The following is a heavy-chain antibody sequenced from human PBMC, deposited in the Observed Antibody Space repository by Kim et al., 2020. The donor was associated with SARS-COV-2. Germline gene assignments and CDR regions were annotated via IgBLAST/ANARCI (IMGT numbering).Heavy chain of an antibody. Sequence: GGSLRLSCAASGFTFSDYYMSWIRQAPGKGLEWVSYISSSSSYANYADSVKGRFTISRDNAKNSLYLQMNSLRAEDTAVYYCARDRAGMVWAFDIWGQGTMVTVSS. CDR3: ARDRAGMVWAFDI. CDR2: ISSSSSYA. V-gene: IGHV3-11*05. J-gene: IGHJ3*02. CDR1: GFTFSDYY. D-gene: IGHD3-10*01.